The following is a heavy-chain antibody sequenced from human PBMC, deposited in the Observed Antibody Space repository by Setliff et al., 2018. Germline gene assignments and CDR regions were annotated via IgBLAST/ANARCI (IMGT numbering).Heavy chain of an antibody. CDR1: GGSVTTSRYY. CDR3: ARGPRYSGSYYVNY. D-gene: IGHD1-26*01. Sequence: PSETLSLTCSVSGGSVTTSRYYWSWIRQPAGKGLEWIGRIHSSGSTKFNPSLESRVTMSVDTSKNQFSLNLSSVTAADTAVYYCARGPRYSGSYYVNYWGQGTLVTVSS. J-gene: IGHJ4*02. V-gene: IGHV4-4*07. CDR2: IHSSGST.